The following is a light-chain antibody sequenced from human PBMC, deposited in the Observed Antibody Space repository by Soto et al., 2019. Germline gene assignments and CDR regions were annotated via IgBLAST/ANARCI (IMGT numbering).Light chain of an antibody. CDR2: KAS. J-gene: IGKJ1*01. CDR1: QTISSW. CDR3: QHYNSYSEA. Sequence: DIQMTQSPSTLSGSVGDRVTITCRASQTISSWLAWYQQKPGKAPKLLIYKASTLKSGVPSRLSGSGSGTVFTLTISSLQPDDVATYYCQHYNSYSEAFGQGTKVELK. V-gene: IGKV1-5*03.